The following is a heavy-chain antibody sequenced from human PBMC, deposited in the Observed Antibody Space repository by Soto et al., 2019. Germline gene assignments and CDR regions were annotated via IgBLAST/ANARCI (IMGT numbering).Heavy chain of an antibody. CDR2: ISGTGYNT. V-gene: IGHV3-23*01. D-gene: IGHD6-13*01. CDR1: GFTFTSYA. CDR3: AKAGFSSSWSPTYFDY. Sequence: EVQLLESGGGLVQPGGSLRLSCAASGFTFTSYAMNWVRLAPGKGLEWVSAISGTGYNTYYADSVKGRFTISRDNTKNKLYLQMNSLRAEDTAVYYCAKAGFSSSWSPTYFDYWGQGTLVTVSS. J-gene: IGHJ4*02.